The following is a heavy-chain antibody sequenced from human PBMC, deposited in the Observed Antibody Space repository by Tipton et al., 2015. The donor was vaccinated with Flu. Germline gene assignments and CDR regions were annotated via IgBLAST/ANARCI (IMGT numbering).Heavy chain of an antibody. CDR1: GGSFSGYY. Sequence: TLSLTCAVYGGSFSGYYWSWIRQPPGKGLEWIGEINHSGSTNYNPSLKSRVTISVDTSKNQFSLKLSSVTAADTAVYYCAAYDFWSGALDAFDIWGQGTMVTVSS. CDR2: INHSGST. D-gene: IGHD3-3*01. CDR3: AAYDFWSGALDAFDI. J-gene: IGHJ3*02. V-gene: IGHV4-34*01.